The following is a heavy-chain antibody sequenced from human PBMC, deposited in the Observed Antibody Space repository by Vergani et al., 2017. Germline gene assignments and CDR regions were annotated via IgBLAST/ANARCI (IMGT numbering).Heavy chain of an antibody. J-gene: IGHJ6*03. Sequence: QVLLQESGPGLVKPSETLSLTCTVSGGTVDSRKHYWGCIRQPPGKGLEWIGTVSYSGATYYTPSLKNRVKVSLNTSENQFSLQMSSVTAADTAVYYCAKQIYEFLNGYSYYYHYYMDVWGKGTTVTVSS. CDR3: AKQIYEFLNGYSYYYHYYMDV. D-gene: IGHD3/OR15-3a*01. CDR2: VSYSGAT. CDR1: GGTVDSRKHY. V-gene: IGHV4-39*01.